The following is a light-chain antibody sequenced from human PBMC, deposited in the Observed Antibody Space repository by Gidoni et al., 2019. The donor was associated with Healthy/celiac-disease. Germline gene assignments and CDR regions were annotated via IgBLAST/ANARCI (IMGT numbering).Light chain of an antibody. CDR1: QSIRSY. CDR3: QQSYSTPRLT. CDR2: AAS. V-gene: IGKV1-39*01. J-gene: IGKJ4*01. Sequence: DIQMTQSPSSLSASVGDRVTITCRASQSIRSYLNWYQQKPGKAPKLLIYAASSLQSGVPSRFSGSGSGTDFTLTISSLQPEDFATYYCQQSYSTPRLTFXGXTKVEIK.